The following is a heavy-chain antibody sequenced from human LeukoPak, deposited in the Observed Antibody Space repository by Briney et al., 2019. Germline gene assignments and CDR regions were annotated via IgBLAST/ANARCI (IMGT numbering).Heavy chain of an antibody. V-gene: IGHV4-34*01. CDR2: INHSGST. J-gene: IGHJ4*02. Sequence: PSETLSLTCAVYGGSFSGYYWSWIRQPPGKGLEWIGEINHSGSTSYNPSLKSRVTISVDTSKNQFSLKLSSVTAADTAVYYCARGRIAVAGDFDYWGQGTLVTVSS. D-gene: IGHD6-19*01. CDR3: ARGRIAVAGDFDY. CDR1: GGSFSGYY.